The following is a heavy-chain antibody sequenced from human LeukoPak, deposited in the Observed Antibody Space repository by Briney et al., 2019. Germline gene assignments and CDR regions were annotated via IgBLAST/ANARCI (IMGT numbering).Heavy chain of an antibody. CDR2: ISSSGSTI. Sequence: GGSLRLSCAASGFTFSSYEMNWVRQAPGKGLEWVSYISSSGSTIYYADSVKGRFTISRDNAKNSLYLQMNSLRAEDTAVYYCARGNYYDSSGDLQHWSQGTLVTVSS. CDR1: GFTFSSYE. D-gene: IGHD3-22*01. CDR3: ARGNYYDSSGDLQH. J-gene: IGHJ1*01. V-gene: IGHV3-48*03.